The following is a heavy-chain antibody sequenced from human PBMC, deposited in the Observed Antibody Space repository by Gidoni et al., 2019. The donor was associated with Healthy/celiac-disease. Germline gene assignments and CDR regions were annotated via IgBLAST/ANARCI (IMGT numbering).Heavy chain of an antibody. Sequence: EVQLVEYGGGLVQPGRSLRLPCAASGFTFDDSAIHWVRQAPGKGLEWVSGISWNSGSIGYADSVKGRFTISRDNAKNSLYLQMNSLRAEDTALYYCAKEYCSSTSCYHYYYYGMDVWGQGTTVTVSS. V-gene: IGHV3-9*01. J-gene: IGHJ6*02. CDR2: ISWNSGSI. CDR3: AKEYCSSTSCYHYYYYGMDV. CDR1: GFTFDDSA. D-gene: IGHD2-2*01.